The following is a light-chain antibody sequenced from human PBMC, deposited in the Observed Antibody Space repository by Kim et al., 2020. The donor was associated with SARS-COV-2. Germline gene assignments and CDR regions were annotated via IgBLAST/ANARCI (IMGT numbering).Light chain of an antibody. CDR1: QSLGSN. Sequence: EIVMTQSPATLSASLGEGATLSCRASQSLGSNLAWYQQRPGQAPRLLFYGASTRATGIPARFSGSGSGTEFTLTISSLQSEDFALYYCQQYNGWPPWTFGQGTKVDIK. CDR3: QQYNGWPPWT. J-gene: IGKJ1*01. V-gene: IGKV3-15*01. CDR2: GAS.